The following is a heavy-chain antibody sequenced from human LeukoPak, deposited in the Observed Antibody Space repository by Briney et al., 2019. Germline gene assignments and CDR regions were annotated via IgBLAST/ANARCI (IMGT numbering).Heavy chain of an antibody. V-gene: IGHV3-21*04. Sequence: PGGSLRLSCEASGFTFSSYSMNWVRQAPGKGLEWVSTISSSSSYIDYADSVKGRFTISRDNSKNTLYLQINSLRAEDTAVYYCAKDFSGYAYDYWGQGTLVTVSS. J-gene: IGHJ4*02. D-gene: IGHD3-22*01. CDR1: GFTFSSYS. CDR3: AKDFSGYAYDY. CDR2: ISSSSSYI.